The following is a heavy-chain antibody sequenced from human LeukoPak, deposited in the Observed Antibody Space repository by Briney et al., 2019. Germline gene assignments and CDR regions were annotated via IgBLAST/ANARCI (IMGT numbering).Heavy chain of an antibody. CDR1: GYTFTSYY. Sequence: ASVKVSFKASGYTFTSYYMHWVRQAPGQGLEWMGWINPNSGGTNYAQKFQGRVTMTRDTSISTAYMELSRLRSDDTAVYYCARAVFHDSSGYWGQGTLVTVSS. CDR3: ARAVFHDSSGY. J-gene: IGHJ4*02. CDR2: INPNSGGT. V-gene: IGHV1-2*02. D-gene: IGHD3-22*01.